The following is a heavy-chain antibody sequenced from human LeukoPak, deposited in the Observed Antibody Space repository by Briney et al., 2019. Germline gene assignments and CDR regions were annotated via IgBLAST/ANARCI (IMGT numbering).Heavy chain of an antibody. J-gene: IGHJ4*02. V-gene: IGHV3-23*01. Sequence: GGSLSLSCAASGFTFSTYAMSWVRQAPGKGLEWVSAISASGDSTYYADSVKGRFTISRDNSKNTMYVQMNSLRAEDTAIYYCAIKARGDYWGQGTLVTVSS. CDR1: GFTFSTYA. CDR3: AIKARGDY. CDR2: ISASGDST. D-gene: IGHD3-10*01.